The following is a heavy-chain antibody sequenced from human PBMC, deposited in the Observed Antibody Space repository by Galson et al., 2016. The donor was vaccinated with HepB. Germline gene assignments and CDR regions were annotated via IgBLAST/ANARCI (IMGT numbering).Heavy chain of an antibody. D-gene: IGHD6-13*01. CDR3: ARGKSRQQPEY. Sequence: SLRLSCAASGFNFSIYSMNWVRQAPGKGLEWVSFISSNDKIIYYTNLVRGRFTISRDNAKNALYLQMNSLTVEDTAVYYCARGKSRQQPEYWGQGTLVTVSS. V-gene: IGHV3-21*01. CDR1: GFNFSIYS. J-gene: IGHJ4*02. CDR2: ISSNDKII.